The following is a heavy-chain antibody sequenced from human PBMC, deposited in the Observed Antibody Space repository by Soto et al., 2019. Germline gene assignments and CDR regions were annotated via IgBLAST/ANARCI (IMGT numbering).Heavy chain of an antibody. J-gene: IGHJ4*02. CDR1: GGSFSGYY. CDR3: ARGPAAEFDY. CDR2: INHSGST. D-gene: IGHD6-25*01. Sequence: QVQLQQWGAGLLKPSETLSLTCAVYGGSFSGYYWSWIRQPPGKGLEWIGEINHSGSTNYNPSLKSRVTIPVDTSKNQFSLKLSSVTAADTAVYYCARGPAAEFDYWGQGTLVTVSS. V-gene: IGHV4-34*01.